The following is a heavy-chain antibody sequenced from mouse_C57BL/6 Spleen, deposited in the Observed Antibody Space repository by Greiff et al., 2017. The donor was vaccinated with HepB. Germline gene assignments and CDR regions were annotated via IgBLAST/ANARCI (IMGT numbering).Heavy chain of an antibody. D-gene: IGHD1-1*01. V-gene: IGHV1-81*01. CDR1: GYTFTSYG. CDR2: IYPRSGNT. CDR3: ARSITTVVAGDYFDY. J-gene: IGHJ2*01. Sequence: VQLQQSGAELARPGASVKLSCKASGYTFTSYGISWVKQRTGQGLEWIGEIYPRSGNTYYNEKFKGKATLTADKSSSTAYMELRSLTSEDSAVYFCARSITTVVAGDYFDYWGQGTTLTVSS.